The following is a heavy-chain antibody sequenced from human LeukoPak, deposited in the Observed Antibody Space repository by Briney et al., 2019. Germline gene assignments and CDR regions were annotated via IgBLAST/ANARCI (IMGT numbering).Heavy chain of an antibody. CDR2: INPNSGGT. D-gene: IGHD3-22*01. V-gene: IGHV1-2*02. CDR3: ARVRYYYDSSGYYDAFDI. Sequence: ASVKVSCKASGYTFTGYYMHWVRQAPGQGLEWMGWINPNSGGTNYAQKFQGRVTMTRDTSISTAYMELSRLRSDDTAVYYCARVRYYYDSSGYYDAFDIWGQGTMVTVPS. J-gene: IGHJ3*02. CDR1: GYTFTGYY.